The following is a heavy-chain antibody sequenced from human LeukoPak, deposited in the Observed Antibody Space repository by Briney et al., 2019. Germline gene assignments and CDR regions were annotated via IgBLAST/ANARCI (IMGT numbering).Heavy chain of an antibody. D-gene: IGHD4-11*01. CDR2: INPNSGGT. Sequence: GASVKVSCKASGYTFTGYYMHWVRQAPGQGLEWMGWINPNSGGTNYAQKFQGRVTKTRDTSISTAYMELSSLRSDDTAVYYCAREGANDDYSNYYFDYWGQGTLVTVSS. CDR1: GYTFTGYY. J-gene: IGHJ4*02. CDR3: AREGANDDYSNYYFDY. V-gene: IGHV1-2*02.